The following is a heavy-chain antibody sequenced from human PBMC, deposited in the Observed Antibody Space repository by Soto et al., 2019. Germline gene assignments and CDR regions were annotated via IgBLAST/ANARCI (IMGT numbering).Heavy chain of an antibody. D-gene: IGHD3-10*01. Sequence: QVQLVQSGAEVKKPGASVKVSCKASGYTFTSYGIIWVRQAPGQGLEWMGWISAYNGNTNYAQKLQGRVTMTTDTSTSTAYMELRSLRSDDTAVYYCARDALSMVRGEGWFDPWGQGTLVTVSS. CDR2: ISAYNGNT. CDR3: ARDALSMVRGEGWFDP. J-gene: IGHJ5*02. CDR1: GYTFTSYG. V-gene: IGHV1-18*01.